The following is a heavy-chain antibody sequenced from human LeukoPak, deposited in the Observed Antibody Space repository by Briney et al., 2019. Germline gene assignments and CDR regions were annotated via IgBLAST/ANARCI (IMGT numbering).Heavy chain of an antibody. CDR2: IIPFFGTA. J-gene: IGHJ5*02. CDR1: GGTFSSYA. CDR3: ARVGDP. Sequence: SVKVSCKASGGTFSSYAINWVRQAPGQGLEWMGGIIPFFGTANYAQKFQGRVTVTSDTSTSTVYMELNSLKSEDTAVYYCARVGDPWGQGTLVTVSS. V-gene: IGHV1-69*05.